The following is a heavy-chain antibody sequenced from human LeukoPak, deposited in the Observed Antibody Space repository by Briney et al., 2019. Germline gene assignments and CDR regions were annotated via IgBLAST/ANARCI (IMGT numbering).Heavy chain of an antibody. CDR1: GFTFSSYE. D-gene: IGHD6-6*01. CDR2: ISSSGSTI. Sequence: GGSLRLSCAASGFTFSSYEMNWVRQAPGKGLEWVSYISSSGSTIYYADSVKGRFTISRDNAKNSLYLQMNSLRAEDTAVYYCARVAALVRVYYYYMDVWGKGTTVTISS. V-gene: IGHV3-48*03. J-gene: IGHJ6*03. CDR3: ARVAALVRVYYYYMDV.